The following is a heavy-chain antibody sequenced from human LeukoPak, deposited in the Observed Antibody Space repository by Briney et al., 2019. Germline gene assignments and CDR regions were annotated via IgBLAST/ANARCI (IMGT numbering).Heavy chain of an antibody. J-gene: IGHJ2*01. D-gene: IGHD3-22*01. CDR2: IYHSGST. Sequence: SETLSLTCAVSGGSISSGGYSWSWIRQPPGKGLEWIGYIYHSGSTYYNPSLKSRVTISVDRSKNQFSLKLSSVTAADTAVYYCARASNYYDSSGASYWYFDLWGRGTLVTVSP. CDR1: GGSISSGGYS. CDR3: ARASNYYDSSGASYWYFDL. V-gene: IGHV4-30-2*01.